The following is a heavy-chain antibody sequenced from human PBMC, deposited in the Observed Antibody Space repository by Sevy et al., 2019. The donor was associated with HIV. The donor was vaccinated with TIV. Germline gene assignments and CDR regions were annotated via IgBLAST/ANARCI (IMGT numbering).Heavy chain of an antibody. V-gene: IGHV3-7*01. CDR3: ATDTV. CDR1: GFTFSSFW. CDR2: INEDGCEK. J-gene: IGHJ1*01. D-gene: IGHD4-17*01. Sequence: GGSLRLSCAASGFTFSSFWMSWVRQAPGKGLEWVANINEDGCEKYYVDSVKGRFTISRDNAKNSLFLEMNSLRAGDTAIYYCATDTVWGQGSVVTVSS.